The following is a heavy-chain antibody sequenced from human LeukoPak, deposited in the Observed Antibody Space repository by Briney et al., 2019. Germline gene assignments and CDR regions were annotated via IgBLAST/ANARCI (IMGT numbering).Heavy chain of an antibody. CDR2: IIPIFGTA. J-gene: IGHJ4*02. CDR3: ARGWDYDSGGRPTAYVY. Sequence: ASVKVSCKASGGTFSSYAINWVRQAPGQGLEWMGGIIPIFGTANYAQKFQGRVTVTADESTNTAYMELSSLKSEDTAVYYCARGWDYDSGGRPTAYVYWGQGTLVTVSS. CDR1: GGTFSSYA. V-gene: IGHV1-69*13. D-gene: IGHD3-22*01.